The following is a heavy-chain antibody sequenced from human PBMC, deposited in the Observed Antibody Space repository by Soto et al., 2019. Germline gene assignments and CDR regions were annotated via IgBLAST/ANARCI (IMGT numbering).Heavy chain of an antibody. CDR1: GFTFSSYA. CDR2: ISDDGSNK. V-gene: IGHV3-30-3*01. CDR3: ARDHGSSWYFDY. Sequence: QVQLVESGGGVVQPGRSLRLSCVASGFTFSSYAMHWVRQAPGKGLEWVAVISDDGSNKYYADSVKGRFTISRDNSKNTVYLQMNSLRAEDTAVYYCARDHGSSWYFDYWGQGTLVTVSS. D-gene: IGHD6-13*01. J-gene: IGHJ4*02.